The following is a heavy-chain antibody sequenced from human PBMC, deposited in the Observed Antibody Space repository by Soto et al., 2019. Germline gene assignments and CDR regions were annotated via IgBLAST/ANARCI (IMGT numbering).Heavy chain of an antibody. CDR2: SGSSGAT. Sequence: GPLRLSCAASGFTFSSHAMSWVRQSHGKGPEWVAASGSSGATYFADSVKGRFTISRDNSKNTLFLEMNSLSPEDTGVYFCAKKGSGGNWFDTWGQGTLVTVS. J-gene: IGHJ5*02. V-gene: IGHV3-23*01. CDR1: GFTFSSHA. CDR3: AKKGSGGNWFDT.